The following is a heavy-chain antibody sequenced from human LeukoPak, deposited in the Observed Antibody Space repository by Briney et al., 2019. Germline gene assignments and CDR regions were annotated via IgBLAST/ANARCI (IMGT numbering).Heavy chain of an antibody. Sequence: GGSLRLSCAASGFTFSSYAMSWVRQAPGKGLEWVSAISGSGGSTYYADSVKGRFTISRDNSKNTLYLQMNSLRAEDTAVYYCATDQRAYGDYVPFDYWGEGTLVTVSS. CDR1: GFTFSSYA. CDR2: ISGSGGST. CDR3: ATDQRAYGDYVPFDY. D-gene: IGHD4-17*01. J-gene: IGHJ4*02. V-gene: IGHV3-23*01.